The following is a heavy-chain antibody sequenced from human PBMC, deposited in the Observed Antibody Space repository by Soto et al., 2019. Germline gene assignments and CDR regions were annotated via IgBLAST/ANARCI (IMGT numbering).Heavy chain of an antibody. Sequence: SETLSLTCTVSGGSISSSSYYWGWIRQPPGKGLEWIGSIYYSGSTYYNPSLKSRVTISVDTSKNQFSLKLSSVTAADTAVYYCARQLDGGTRYYYDSSGPHDAFDIWGQGTMVTV. CDR1: GGSISSSSYY. J-gene: IGHJ3*02. V-gene: IGHV4-39*01. D-gene: IGHD3-22*01. CDR2: IYYSGST. CDR3: ARQLDGGTRYYYDSSGPHDAFDI.